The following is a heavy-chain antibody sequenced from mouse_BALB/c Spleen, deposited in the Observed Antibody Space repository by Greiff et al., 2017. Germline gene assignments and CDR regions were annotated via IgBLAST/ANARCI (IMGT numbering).Heavy chain of an antibody. J-gene: IGHJ4*01. CDR1: GYSFTGYY. V-gene: IGHV1-31*01. CDR2: INPYNGAT. CDR3: AREFPYYAMDD. Sequence: VQLQQSGPELVKPGASVKISCKASGYSFTGYYMHWVKQSHVKSLEWIGRINPYNGATSYNQNFKDKASLTVDKSSSTAYMELHSLTSEDSAVYYCAREFPYYAMDDWGQGTSVTVSS.